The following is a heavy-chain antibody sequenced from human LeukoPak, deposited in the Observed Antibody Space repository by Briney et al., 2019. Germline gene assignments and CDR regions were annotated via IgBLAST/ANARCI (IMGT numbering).Heavy chain of an antibody. J-gene: IGHJ4*02. Sequence: ASVKVSCKASGYTFTGYYMHWVRQAPGRGLEWMGWINPNSGGTNYAQKFQGRVTMTRDTSISTAYMELSRLRSDDTAVYYCARDLDYYDSSGYYDDYWGQGTLVTVSS. CDR2: INPNSGGT. D-gene: IGHD3-22*01. V-gene: IGHV1-2*02. CDR1: GYTFTGYY. CDR3: ARDLDYYDSSGYYDDY.